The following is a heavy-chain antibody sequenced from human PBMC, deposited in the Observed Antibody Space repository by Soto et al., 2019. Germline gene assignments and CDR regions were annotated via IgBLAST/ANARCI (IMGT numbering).Heavy chain of an antibody. Sequence: QVQLQESGPGLVKPSGTLSLTCAVSGDSISRSYWWSWVRQFPGKGLEWIGEIYHSWSTIYNPSLQILVTLSIDKSKNEFSLKMSSVTAADTAVYYCTSKFGQLLAEVFDIWGQGTMVTVSS. CDR3: TSKFGQLLAEVFDI. CDR2: IYHSWST. CDR1: GDSISRSYW. D-gene: IGHD3-10*01. V-gene: IGHV4-4*02. J-gene: IGHJ3*02.